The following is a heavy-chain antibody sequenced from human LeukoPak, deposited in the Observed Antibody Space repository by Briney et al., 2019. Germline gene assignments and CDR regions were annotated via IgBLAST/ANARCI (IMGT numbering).Heavy chain of an antibody. V-gene: IGHV4-59*01. CDR2: IYYSGST. D-gene: IGHD3-9*01. Sequence: PSETLSLTCTVSGGSISSYYWSWIRQPLGKGLEWIGYIYYSGSTNYNPSLKSRVTISVDTSKNQFSLKLSSVTAADTAVYYCARVGYYDILTGYYTYYMDVWGKGTTVTVSS. J-gene: IGHJ6*03. CDR3: ARVGYYDILTGYYTYYMDV. CDR1: GGSISSYY.